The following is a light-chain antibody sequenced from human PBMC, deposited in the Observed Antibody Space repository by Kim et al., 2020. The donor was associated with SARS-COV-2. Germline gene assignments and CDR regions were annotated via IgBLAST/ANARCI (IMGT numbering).Light chain of an antibody. CDR3: QSYDSSTWV. CDR2: EDN. Sequence: NFMLTQPHSVSESPGKTVTISCTRSSGSIASNYVQWYQQRPGSAPTTVIYEDNQRPSGVPDRFSGSIDSSSNSASLTISGLKTEDEADYYCQSYDSSTWVFGGVTQLTVL. V-gene: IGLV6-57*04. J-gene: IGLJ3*02. CDR1: SGSIASNY.